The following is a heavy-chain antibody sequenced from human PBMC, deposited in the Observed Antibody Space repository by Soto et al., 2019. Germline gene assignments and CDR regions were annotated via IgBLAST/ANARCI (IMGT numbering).Heavy chain of an antibody. D-gene: IGHD3-10*01. Sequence: EVQLLESGGGLVQPGGSLRLSCAASRFTFTSYAMSWVRQAPGKGLEWVSAVSGSGVSTYYADSVEGRFTISRDNSKNTLYLRRNSLRAEDTAVYYCATGRAGYFASVGEQFDYWGQGTLVTVSS. V-gene: IGHV3-23*01. CDR2: VSGSGVST. CDR1: RFTFTSYA. J-gene: IGHJ4*02. CDR3: ATGRAGYFASVGEQFDY.